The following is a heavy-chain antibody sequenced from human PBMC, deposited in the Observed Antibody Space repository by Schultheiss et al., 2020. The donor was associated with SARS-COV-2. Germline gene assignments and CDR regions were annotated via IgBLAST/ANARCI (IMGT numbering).Heavy chain of an antibody. D-gene: IGHD6-13*01. Sequence: SETLSLTCTVSGGSISSYYWSCIRQYPGKGLEWIGYIYYSGSTYYNPSLKSRVTISVDTSKNQFSLKLSSVTAADTAVYYCARGPAAGFPRVDYWGQGTLVTVSS. CDR1: GGSISSYY. CDR2: IYYSGST. J-gene: IGHJ4*02. V-gene: IGHV4-59*01. CDR3: ARGPAAGFPRVDY.